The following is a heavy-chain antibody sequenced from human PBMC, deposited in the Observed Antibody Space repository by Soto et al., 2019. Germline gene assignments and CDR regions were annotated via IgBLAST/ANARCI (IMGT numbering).Heavy chain of an antibody. CDR2: ISAYNGNT. D-gene: IGHD2-15*01. J-gene: IGHJ6*02. V-gene: IGHV1-18*01. CDR1: GYTFTRYG. CDR3: ALVVAATLGVCMDV. Sequence: GASVKVSCKASGYTFTRYGISWVRQAPGQGLEWMGWISAYNGNTNYAQKLQGRVTMTTDTSTSTAYMELRSLRSDDTAVYYCALVVAATLGVCMDVWGQGTTVTVSS.